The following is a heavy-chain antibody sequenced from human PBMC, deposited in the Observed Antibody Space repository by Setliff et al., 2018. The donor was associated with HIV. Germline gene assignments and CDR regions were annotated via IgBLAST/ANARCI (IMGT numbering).Heavy chain of an antibody. CDR1: GFTFSRYW. D-gene: IGHD2-2*01. CDR3: ARDRAVCSLSSCPPEYFQR. CDR2: IKQDGSEK. Sequence: HPGWSLRLSCTASGFTFSRYWMSWVRQAPGKGLEWVANIKQDGSEKYYVDSVKGRFTISRDNAQNSLYLQMNSLRAEDTAVYYCARDRAVCSLSSCPPEYFQRWGQGTLVTSPQ. J-gene: IGHJ1*01. V-gene: IGHV3-7*01.